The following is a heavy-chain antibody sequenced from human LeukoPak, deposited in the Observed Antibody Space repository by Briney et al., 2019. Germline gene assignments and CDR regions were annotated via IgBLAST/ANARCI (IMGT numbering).Heavy chain of an antibody. J-gene: IGHJ4*02. CDR2: IDHSGST. CDR3: ARRRYSSGWLGFDY. Sequence: SETLSLTCAVYGGSFSGYYWSWIRQPPGKGLEWIGEIDHSGSTNYNPSLKSRVTISVDTSKNQFSLKLSSVTAADTAVYYCARRRYSSGWLGFDYWGQGTLVTVSS. D-gene: IGHD6-19*01. CDR1: GGSFSGYY. V-gene: IGHV4-34*01.